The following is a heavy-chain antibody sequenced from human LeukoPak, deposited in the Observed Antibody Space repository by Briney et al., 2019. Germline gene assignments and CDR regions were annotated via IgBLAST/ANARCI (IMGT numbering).Heavy chain of an antibody. J-gene: IGHJ4*02. CDR1: GYSISSSNW. CDR2: IYYSGST. V-gene: IGHV4-28*01. D-gene: IGHD6-6*01. CDR3: ARRRGAARHGGFDY. Sequence: SETLSLTCAVPGYSISSSNWWGWIRQPPGKGLEWIGYIYYSGSTYYNPSLKSRVTMPVDTSKNQFSLKLSSVTAVDTAVYYCARRRGAARHGGFDYWGQGTLVTVSS.